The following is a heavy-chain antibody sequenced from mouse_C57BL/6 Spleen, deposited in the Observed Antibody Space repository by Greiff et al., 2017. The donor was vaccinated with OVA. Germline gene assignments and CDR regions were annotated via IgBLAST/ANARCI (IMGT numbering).Heavy chain of an antibody. CDR1: GFNIKDYY. J-gene: IGHJ1*03. Sequence: VQLQQSGAELVKPGASVKLSCTASGFNIKDYYMHWVKQRTEQGLEWIGRIDPEDGETKYAPKFQGKATITADTSSNTAYLQLSSLTSEYTAVDYGATSTTGVSWYFDVWGTGTTVTVAS. V-gene: IGHV14-2*01. D-gene: IGHD1-1*01. CDR2: IDPEDGET. CDR3: ATSTTGVSWYFDV.